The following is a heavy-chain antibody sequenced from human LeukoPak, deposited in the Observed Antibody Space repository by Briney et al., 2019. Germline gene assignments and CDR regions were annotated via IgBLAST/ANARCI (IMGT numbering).Heavy chain of an antibody. Sequence: SETLSLTCTVSGDSIRSHYWDWVRQPPGKGLEWIGSIYYSGGTKYNPSLKSRVTMSLDTSKNQFSLSLSSVTAADTAVYYCARHVPVTNGWVDYWGQGTLVTVSS. CDR3: ARHVPVTNGWVDY. D-gene: IGHD4-17*01. CDR2: IYYSGGT. J-gene: IGHJ4*02. V-gene: IGHV4-59*08. CDR1: GDSIRSHY.